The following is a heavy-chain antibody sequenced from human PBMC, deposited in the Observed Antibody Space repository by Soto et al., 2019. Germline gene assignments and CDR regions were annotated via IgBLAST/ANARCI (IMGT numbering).Heavy chain of an antibody. Sequence: GGSLRLSCAASGFTFSSYGMHWVRQAPGKGLEWVAVIWYDGSNKYYADSVKGRFTISRDNSKNTLYLQMNSLRAEDTAVYYCARERDPDFWSGYYGAFDIWGQGTMVTVSS. CDR2: IWYDGSNK. CDR3: ARERDPDFWSGYYGAFDI. D-gene: IGHD3-3*01. V-gene: IGHV3-33*01. CDR1: GFTFSSYG. J-gene: IGHJ3*02.